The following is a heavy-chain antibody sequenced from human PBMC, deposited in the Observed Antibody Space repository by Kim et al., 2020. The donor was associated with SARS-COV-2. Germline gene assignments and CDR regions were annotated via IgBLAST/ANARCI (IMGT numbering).Heavy chain of an antibody. J-gene: IGHJ6*02. CDR2: TSYDGRNE. Sequence: GGSLRLSCVGSGFTFSAYGMHWVRQAPGKGLEWVAVTSYDGRNEYYADSVKGRFTISRDNSKSTMYLQMNSLRAEDTAVYYCVRALVVISNYHALDGWGQGTTVTVSS. CDR3: VRALVVISNYHALDG. D-gene: IGHD3-22*01. CDR1: GFTFSAYG. V-gene: IGHV3-30*03.